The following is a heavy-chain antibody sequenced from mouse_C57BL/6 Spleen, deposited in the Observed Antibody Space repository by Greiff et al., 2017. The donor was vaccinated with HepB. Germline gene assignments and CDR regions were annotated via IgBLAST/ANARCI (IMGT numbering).Heavy chain of an antibody. Sequence: VQLQQSGTVLARPGASVKMSCKTSGYTFTSYWMHWVKQRPGQGLEWIGAIYPGNSDTSYNQKFKGKAKLTAVTSASTAYMEHSSLTNEDSAVYYGTRKAADTTVVATRGFAYWGQGTLVTVAA. D-gene: IGHD1-1*01. CDR1: GYTFTSYW. CDR3: TRKAADTTVVATRGFAY. J-gene: IGHJ3*01. CDR2: IYPGNSDT. V-gene: IGHV1-5*01.